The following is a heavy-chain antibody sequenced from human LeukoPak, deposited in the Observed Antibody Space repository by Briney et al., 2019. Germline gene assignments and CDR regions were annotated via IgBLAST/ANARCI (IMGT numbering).Heavy chain of an antibody. V-gene: IGHV1-18*04. D-gene: IGHD2-2*01. CDR2: IGGYNGNT. Sequence: GASVKVSCKASGYTFTSYGISWVRQAPGQGLEWMGWIGGYNGNTNYAQKLQGRVTMTTDTSTSTAYMELRSLRSDDTAVYYCARDPRYRGYCSSTSCHRMDYWGQGTLVTVSS. J-gene: IGHJ4*02. CDR1: GYTFTSYG. CDR3: ARDPRYRGYCSSTSCHRMDY.